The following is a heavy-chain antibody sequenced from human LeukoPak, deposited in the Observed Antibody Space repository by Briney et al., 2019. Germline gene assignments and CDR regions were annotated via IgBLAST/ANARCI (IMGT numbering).Heavy chain of an antibody. CDR2: IRYDGSNK. CDR3: ANEGSNWTGGGFDY. J-gene: IGHJ4*02. Sequence: GGSLRLSCAASGFTFSSYGMHWVRQAPGKGLEWVAFIRYDGSNKYYADSVKGRFTISRDNSKNTLYLQMNSLRAEDTAVYYCANEGSNWTGGGFDYWGQGTLVTVSS. V-gene: IGHV3-30*02. D-gene: IGHD1-1*01. CDR1: GFTFSSYG.